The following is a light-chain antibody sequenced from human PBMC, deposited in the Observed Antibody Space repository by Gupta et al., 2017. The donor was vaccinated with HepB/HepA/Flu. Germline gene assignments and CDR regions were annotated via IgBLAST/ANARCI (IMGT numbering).Light chain of an antibody. CDR3: SSYTTSSTLVV. Sequence: QSALTQPASVSVSPGQSITISCPGTSSDVGGYNYVSWYQHHPGKAPKLMIYDVSNRPSGVSNRFSGSKSGNTASLTISGLQAEDEADYYCSSYTTSSTLVVFGGGTKLTVL. CDR1: SSDVGGYNY. J-gene: IGLJ2*01. CDR2: DVS. V-gene: IGLV2-14*03.